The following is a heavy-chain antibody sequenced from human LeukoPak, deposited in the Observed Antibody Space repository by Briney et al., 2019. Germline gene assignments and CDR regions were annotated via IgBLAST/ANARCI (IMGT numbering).Heavy chain of an antibody. D-gene: IGHD2-2*01. Sequence: GGSLRLSCAASGFTFEAYAMHWVRQAPGKGLEWVSGISWNSGSIGYADSVKGRFTISRDNAKNSLYLQMNSLRAEDTAVYYCATYSSSNGREFQYWGQGTLVTVSS. CDR2: ISWNSGSI. CDR1: GFTFEAYA. V-gene: IGHV3-9*01. CDR3: ATYSSSNGREFQY. J-gene: IGHJ1*01.